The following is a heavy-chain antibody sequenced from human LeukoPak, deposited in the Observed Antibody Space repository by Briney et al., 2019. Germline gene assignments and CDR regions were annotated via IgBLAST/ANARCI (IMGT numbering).Heavy chain of an antibody. CDR3: ARDRTSRQGYSYGYEDY. Sequence: PEGSLRLSCAASGFTFSSYWMSWVRQAPGKGLEWVANIKQDGSEKYYVDSVKGRFTISRDNAKNSLYLQMNSLRAEDTAVYYCARDRTSRQGYSYGYEDYWGQGTLVTVSS. V-gene: IGHV3-7*01. CDR1: GFTFSSYW. J-gene: IGHJ4*02. D-gene: IGHD5-18*01. CDR2: IKQDGSEK.